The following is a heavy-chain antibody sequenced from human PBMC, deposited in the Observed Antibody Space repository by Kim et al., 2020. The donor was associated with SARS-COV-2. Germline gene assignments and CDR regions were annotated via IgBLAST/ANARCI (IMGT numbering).Heavy chain of an antibody. D-gene: IGHD3-16*01. Sequence: GGSLRLSCAASGFTFSSYSMNWVRQAPGKGLEWVSSISSSSSYIYYADSVKGRFTISRDNAKNSLYLQMNSLRAEDTAVYYCARDISNSRYDYVWGSYDYWGQGTLVTVSS. J-gene: IGHJ4*02. CDR3: ARDISNSRYDYVWGSYDY. CDR2: ISSSSSYI. CDR1: GFTFSSYS. V-gene: IGHV3-21*01.